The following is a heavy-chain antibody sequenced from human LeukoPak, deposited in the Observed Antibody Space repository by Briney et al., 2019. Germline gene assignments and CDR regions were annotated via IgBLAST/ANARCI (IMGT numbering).Heavy chain of an antibody. CDR2: ISWDGGST. V-gene: IGHV3-43*01. J-gene: IGHJ4*02. CDR1: GFTFDDYT. Sequence: PGGSLRLSCAASGFTFDDYTMHWVRQAPGKGLEWVSLISWDGGSTYYADSVKGRFTISRDNSKNSLHLQMNSLRTEDTALYYCASSPYYDILTGYYGGFAYWGQGTLVTVSS. D-gene: IGHD3-9*01. CDR3: ASSPYYDILTGYYGGFAY.